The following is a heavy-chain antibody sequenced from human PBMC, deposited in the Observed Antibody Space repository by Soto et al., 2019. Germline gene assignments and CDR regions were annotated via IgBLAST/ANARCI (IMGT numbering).Heavy chain of an antibody. CDR1: GFTFSSYA. Sequence: EVQLLESGGGLVQPGGSLRLSCAASGFTFSSYAMSWVRQAPGKGLEWVSAISGSGGSTYYADSVKGRLTISRDNTKNSLFPQMISVTTDDTAVYYCANRYGSGSYYRSYGMAVWGQGTTYTVSS. CDR2: ISGSGGST. V-gene: IGHV3-23*01. CDR3: ANRYGSGSYYRSYGMAV. D-gene: IGHD3-10*01. J-gene: IGHJ6*02.